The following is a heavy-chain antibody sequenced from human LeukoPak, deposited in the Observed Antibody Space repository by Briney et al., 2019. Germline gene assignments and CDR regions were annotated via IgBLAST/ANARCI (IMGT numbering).Heavy chain of an antibody. D-gene: IGHD1-7*01. CDR2: IYHSGST. V-gene: IGHV4-30-2*01. Sequence: PSETLSLTCTVSGGSISSGGYYWSWIRQPPGKGLEWIGYIYHSGSTYYNPSLKSRVTISVDRSKNQFSLKLSSVTAADTAVYYCASRYNWNSPHDYWGQGTLVTVSS. J-gene: IGHJ4*02. CDR3: ASRYNWNSPHDY. CDR1: GGSISSGGYY.